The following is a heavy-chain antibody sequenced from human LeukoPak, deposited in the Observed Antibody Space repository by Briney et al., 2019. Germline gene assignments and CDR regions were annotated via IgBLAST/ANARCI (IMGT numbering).Heavy chain of an antibody. CDR3: ARGEWEQWPNFDY. D-gene: IGHD1-26*01. Sequence: GASVKVSCKASGGTFSSYAISWVRQAPGQGLEGMGRIIPIPGIANYAQKFQGRVTITADKSTSTAYMELSSLRSEDTAVYYCARGEWEQWPNFDYWGQGTLVTVSS. V-gene: IGHV1-69*04. J-gene: IGHJ4*02. CDR1: GGTFSSYA. CDR2: IIPIPGIA.